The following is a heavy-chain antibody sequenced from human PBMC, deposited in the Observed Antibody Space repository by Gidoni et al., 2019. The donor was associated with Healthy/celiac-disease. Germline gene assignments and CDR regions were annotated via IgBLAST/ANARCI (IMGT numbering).Heavy chain of an antibody. CDR2: IYTSGST. V-gene: IGHV4-61*02. CDR1: GGSISSGSYY. CDR3: SGSWSVFDY. D-gene: IGHD6-13*01. J-gene: IGHJ4*02. Sequence: QVQLQESGPGLVKPSQTLSLTCTVSGGSISSGSYYWSWIRQPAGKGLEWIGRIYTSGSTNYNPSLKSRVTMSVDTSKNQFSLKLSSVTAADTAVYYCSGSWSVFDYWGQGTLVTVSS.